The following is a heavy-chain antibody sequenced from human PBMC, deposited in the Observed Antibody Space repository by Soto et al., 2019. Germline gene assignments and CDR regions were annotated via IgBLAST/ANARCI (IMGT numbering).Heavy chain of an antibody. J-gene: IGHJ6*02. CDR3: ARVYFYGMDV. CDR2: ISSSSSFI. CDR1: GFIFMSFG. V-gene: IGHV3-21*01. Sequence: VGSLRLSCAASGFIFMSFGMNWVRQAPGRGLEWVSSISSSSSFIYYADSVKGRFTISRDNAKNSLYLEMDSLRAEDTAVYYCARVYFYGMDVWGQGTTVTVSS.